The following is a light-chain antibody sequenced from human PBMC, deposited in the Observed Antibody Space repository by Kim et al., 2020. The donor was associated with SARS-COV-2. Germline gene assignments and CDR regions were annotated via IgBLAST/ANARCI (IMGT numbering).Light chain of an antibody. V-gene: IGLV3-9*01. CDR2: RDS. CDR1: NIGSKH. Sequence: SVALGQTASITCGGDNIGSKHVHWYQQKAGQAPVLVIYRDSSRPAEIPERFSGSNSGNTATLTVSRARAGDEADYYCQVWDNNTWVFGAGTKLTVL. CDR3: QVWDNNTWV. J-gene: IGLJ3*02.